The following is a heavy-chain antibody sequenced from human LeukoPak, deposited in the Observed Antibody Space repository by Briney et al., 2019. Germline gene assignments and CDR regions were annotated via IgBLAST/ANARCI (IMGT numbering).Heavy chain of an antibody. CDR3: ARGWASSWYYFDF. V-gene: IGHV4-59*01. CDR1: GGSMRNYY. J-gene: IGHJ4*02. CDR2: TYDSGSS. D-gene: IGHD2-2*01. Sequence: SETLSLTCAVSGGSMRNYYWSWIRQPPGKGLEWIGYTYDSGSSSYDPSLRSRVSISIDTSKNQFSLNLSSVTAADTAVYYCARGWASSWYYFDFWGQGTLVTVSS.